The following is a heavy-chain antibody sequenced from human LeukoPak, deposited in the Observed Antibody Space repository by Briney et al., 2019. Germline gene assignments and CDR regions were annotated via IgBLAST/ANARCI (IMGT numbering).Heavy chain of an antibody. D-gene: IGHD3-16*01. Sequence: ASVKVSCKASGYTFTGYYMHWVRQAPGQGPEWMGWINPNNGGTNYAQKFEGRVTMTRDTSTSTGYMEINRLRSDDTAVYYCARVLLQGVMIFVYWGQGTLVIVSS. CDR1: GYTFTGYY. CDR3: ARVLLQGVMIFVY. CDR2: INPNNGGT. V-gene: IGHV1-2*02. J-gene: IGHJ4*02.